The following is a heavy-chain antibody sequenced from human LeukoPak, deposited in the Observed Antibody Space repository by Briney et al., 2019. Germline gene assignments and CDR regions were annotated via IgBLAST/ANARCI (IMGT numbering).Heavy chain of an antibody. D-gene: IGHD3-22*01. Sequence: ASVKVSCKASGYTFISYYMHWARQAPGQGLEWMGMINPSGGGTSFAQNFQGRVTMTRDTSMSTVYMELSSLRSEDTAVYYCARTYCYDSRNGFDYWGQGTLVTVSS. J-gene: IGHJ4*02. V-gene: IGHV1-46*01. CDR2: INPSGGGT. CDR3: ARTYCYDSRNGFDY. CDR1: GYTFISYY.